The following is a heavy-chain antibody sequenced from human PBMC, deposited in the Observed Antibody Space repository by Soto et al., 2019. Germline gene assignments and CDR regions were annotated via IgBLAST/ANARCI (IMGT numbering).Heavy chain of an antibody. V-gene: IGHV3-48*01. J-gene: IGHJ4*02. CDR3: AREIGYSSTWPAY. CDR2: IFAAGTTI. Sequence: PGGSLRLSCVASGFTFSSYSMVWVRQAPGKGLEWVSYIFAAGTTIYYADSVKGRFTVSRDNSRNTLYLQMNSLRVEDTAVYFCAREIGYSSTWPAYWGQGTLVTVSS. CDR1: GFTFSSYS. D-gene: IGHD6-13*01.